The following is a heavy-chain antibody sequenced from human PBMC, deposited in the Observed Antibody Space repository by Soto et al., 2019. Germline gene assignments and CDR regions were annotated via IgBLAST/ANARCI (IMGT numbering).Heavy chain of an antibody. Sequence: QVQLVESGGGVVQPGRSLRLSCAASGFTFSSYGMHWVRQAPGKGLEWVAVIWYDGSNKYYADSVKGRFTISRDNSKNTLYLQMNSLRAEDTAVYYCARDSVYRVFDYWGQGTLVTVSS. CDR1: GFTFSSYG. V-gene: IGHV3-33*01. J-gene: IGHJ4*02. CDR2: IWYDGSNK. CDR3: ARDSVYRVFDY.